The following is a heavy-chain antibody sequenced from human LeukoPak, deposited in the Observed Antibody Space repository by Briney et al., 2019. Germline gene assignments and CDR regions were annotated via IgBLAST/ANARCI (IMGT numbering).Heavy chain of an antibody. D-gene: IGHD2-2*01. J-gene: IGHJ6*03. CDR1: GGTFSSYA. CDR2: IIPIFGTE. V-gene: IGHV1-69*05. Sequence: ASVKVSCKASGGTFSSYAISWVGQAPRQGLEWMGGIIPIFGTENYPQKFQGRVTITTDESTSTAYMELSSLRSEDTAVYYCARGTGYCSSTSCYRPRPPYYYYYMDVWGKGTTVTVSS. CDR3: ARGTGYCSSTSCYRPRPPYYYYYMDV.